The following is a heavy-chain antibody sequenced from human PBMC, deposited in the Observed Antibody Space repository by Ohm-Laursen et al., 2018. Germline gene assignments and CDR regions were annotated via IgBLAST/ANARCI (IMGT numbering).Heavy chain of an antibody. D-gene: IGHD2-15*01. CDR2: ISWNSGSI. CDR1: GFTFDDYA. Sequence: SLRLSCTAPGFTFDDYAMHWVRQAPGKGLEWVSGISWNSGSIGYADSVKGRFTISRDNAKNSLYLQMNSLRAEDTALYYCAKGVGVTAHYGMDVWGQGTTVTVSS. J-gene: IGHJ6*02. CDR3: AKGVGVTAHYGMDV. V-gene: IGHV3-9*01.